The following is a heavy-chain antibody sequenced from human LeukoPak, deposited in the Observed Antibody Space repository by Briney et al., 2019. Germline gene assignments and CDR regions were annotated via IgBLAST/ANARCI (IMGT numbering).Heavy chain of an antibody. Sequence: GGSLRLSCAASGFTFSSYAMSWVRQAPGKGLEWVSLISGSGVTTCYADSVKGRFTIPRDNSKNTLYLQMNSLRAEDTAVYYCARYTSAWYAKDYWGQGTLVTVSS. J-gene: IGHJ4*02. CDR2: ISGSGVTT. D-gene: IGHD6-19*01. V-gene: IGHV3-23*01. CDR3: ARYTSAWYAKDY. CDR1: GFTFSSYA.